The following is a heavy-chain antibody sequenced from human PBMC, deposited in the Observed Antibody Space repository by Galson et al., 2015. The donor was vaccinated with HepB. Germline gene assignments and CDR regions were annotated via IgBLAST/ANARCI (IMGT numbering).Heavy chain of an antibody. CDR2: MNPNSGNT. CDR3: ARGGDSNYGSDY. D-gene: IGHD4-11*01. CDR1: GYTFTSYD. Sequence: SVKVSCKASGYTFTSYDINWVRQATGQGLEWMGWMNPNSGNTGYAQKFQGRVTMTRNTSISTAYMELSSLRSEDTAVYYCARGGDSNYGSDYWGQGTLVTVSS. V-gene: IGHV1-8*01. J-gene: IGHJ4*02.